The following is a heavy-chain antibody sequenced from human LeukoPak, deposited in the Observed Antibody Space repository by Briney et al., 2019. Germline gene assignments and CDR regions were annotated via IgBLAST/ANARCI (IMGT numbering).Heavy chain of an antibody. CDR2: IYYSGST. CDR1: GGSISSSSYC. D-gene: IGHD4-17*01. CDR3: ARRAALTVTIYYYYGMDV. Sequence: SETLSLTCTVSGGSISSSSYCWGWIRQPPGKGLAWIGSIYYSGSTYYNPSLKSRVTISVDTSKNQFSLKLSSVTAADTAVYYCARRAALTVTIYYYYGMDVWGQGTTVTVSS. J-gene: IGHJ6*02. V-gene: IGHV4-39*01.